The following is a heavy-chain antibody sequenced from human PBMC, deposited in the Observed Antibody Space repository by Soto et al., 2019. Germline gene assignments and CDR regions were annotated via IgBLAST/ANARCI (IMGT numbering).Heavy chain of an antibody. CDR2: INPNSGGT. J-gene: IGHJ6*02. CDR1: GYTFTGYY. D-gene: IGHD6-13*01. Sequence: ASVKVSCKASGYTFTGYYMHWVRQAPGQGLEWMGWINPNSGGTNYAQKFQGWVTMTRDTSISTAYMELSRLRSDDTAVYYCARDRVAAAGPQYYYYYGMDVWGQGTTVTVSS. CDR3: ARDRVAAAGPQYYYYYGMDV. V-gene: IGHV1-2*04.